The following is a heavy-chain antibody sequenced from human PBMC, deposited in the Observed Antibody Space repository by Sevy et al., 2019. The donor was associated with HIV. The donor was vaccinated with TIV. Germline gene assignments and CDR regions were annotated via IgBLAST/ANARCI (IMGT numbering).Heavy chain of an antibody. CDR3: AKATIVVGSPYYFDY. Sequence: GGSLRLSCAASGFTFSSYAMSWVRQAPGKGLEWVSAISGSGGSTYYANSVKGRFTISRDNSKNTLYLQMNSLRAEDTAVYYCAKATIVVGSPYYFDYWGQGTLVTVSS. CDR1: GFTFSSYA. J-gene: IGHJ4*02. D-gene: IGHD3-22*01. V-gene: IGHV3-23*01. CDR2: ISGSGGST.